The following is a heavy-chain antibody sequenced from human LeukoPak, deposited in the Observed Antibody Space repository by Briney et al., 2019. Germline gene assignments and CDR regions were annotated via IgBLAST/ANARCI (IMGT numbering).Heavy chain of an antibody. CDR3: ARAEDYDSSGYVDAFDM. V-gene: IGHV3-33*01. CDR2: IWYDGSKK. CDR1: GFTFSSYG. D-gene: IGHD3-22*01. J-gene: IGHJ3*02. Sequence: QPGWSLRLSCAASGFTFSSYGMHWVRQAPGKGLEWVSVIWYDGSKKYYADSVKGRFTISRDNSKNTLYLQMNSLRAEDTAVYYCARAEDYDSSGYVDAFDMWGQGTMVTVSS.